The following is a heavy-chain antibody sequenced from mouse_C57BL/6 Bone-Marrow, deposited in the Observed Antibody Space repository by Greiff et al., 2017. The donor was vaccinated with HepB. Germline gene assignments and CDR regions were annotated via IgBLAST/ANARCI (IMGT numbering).Heavy chain of an antibody. J-gene: IGHJ3*01. CDR1: GYTFTSYW. CDR2: IDPSDSYT. D-gene: IGHD4-1*02. Sequence: QVQLKQPGAELVMPGASVKLSCKASGYTFTSYWMHWVKQRPGQGLEWIGEIDPSDSYTNYNQKFKGKSTLTVDKSSSTAYMQLSSLTSEDSAVYYCARKTTGSAWFAYWGQGTLVTVSA. CDR3: ARKTTGSAWFAY. V-gene: IGHV1-69*01.